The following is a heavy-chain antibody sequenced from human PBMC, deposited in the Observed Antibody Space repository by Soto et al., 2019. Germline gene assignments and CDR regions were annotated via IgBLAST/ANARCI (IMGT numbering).Heavy chain of an antibody. CDR3: AKENRDCYWCGEH. CDR2: VSASGPST. CDR1: GFTFGDYA. V-gene: IGHV3-23*01. Sequence: EVRLLESGGGLVQPGGSLRLSCAASGFTFGDYAMSWVRQAPGKGLEWVSTVSASGPSTYYADSVKGRFTISRDNSRSTLYLQMNSLSADDTAIYYCAKENRDCYWCGEHWGQGTLVTVSS. J-gene: IGHJ4*02. D-gene: IGHD2-21*02.